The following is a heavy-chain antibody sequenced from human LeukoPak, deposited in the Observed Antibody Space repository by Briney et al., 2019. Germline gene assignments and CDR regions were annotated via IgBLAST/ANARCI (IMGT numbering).Heavy chain of an antibody. Sequence: GGSLRLSCAASGFTFSSYAMSWVRQAPGKELEWVSAISGGGGSTYYADSVKGRFTISRDNSKNTLYLQMNSLRAEDTAVYYCAKDLRRGGATAENDYWGQGMLVTVSS. CDR2: ISGGGGST. CDR1: GFTFSSYA. D-gene: IGHD1-26*01. J-gene: IGHJ4*02. V-gene: IGHV3-23*01. CDR3: AKDLRRGGATAENDY.